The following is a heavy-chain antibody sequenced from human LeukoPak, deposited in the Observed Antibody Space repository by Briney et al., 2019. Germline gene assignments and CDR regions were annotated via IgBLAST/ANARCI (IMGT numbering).Heavy chain of an antibody. V-gene: IGHV3-74*01. CDR2: INSDGSST. Sequence: GGSLRLSCTASGFTFNFYWMHWVRQAPGKGLLWVSRINSDGSSTSYADSVKGRFAISRDNAKNTLYLQMNSLRAEDTAVYYCARDPFDILTDPYFDYWGQGTLVTVSS. CDR3: ARDPFDILTDPYFDY. J-gene: IGHJ4*02. D-gene: IGHD3-9*01. CDR1: GFTFNFYW.